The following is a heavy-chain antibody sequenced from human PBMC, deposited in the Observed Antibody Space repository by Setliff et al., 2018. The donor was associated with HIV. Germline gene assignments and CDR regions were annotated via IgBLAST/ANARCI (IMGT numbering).Heavy chain of an antibody. J-gene: IGHJ6*02. V-gene: IGHV1-3*01. CDR1: GFTFTNYA. Sequence: GASVKVSCKASGFTFTNYAIHWVRQAPGQRLEWLGWINAGEDNPKYSQKFQDRVTITRDTSASTAYMELSSLMSEDTAVYYCARLRVLQLLEWSNYYYYGLDVWGQGTTVTVSS. CDR3: ARLRVLQLLEWSNYYYYGLDV. D-gene: IGHD3-3*01. CDR2: INAGEDNP.